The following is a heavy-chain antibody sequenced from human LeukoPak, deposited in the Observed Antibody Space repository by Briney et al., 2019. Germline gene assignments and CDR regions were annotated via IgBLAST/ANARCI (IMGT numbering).Heavy chain of an antibody. Sequence: ASVKVSCKASGYTFTSYGISWVRQAPGQGLEWMGWISAYNGNTIYAQKLQGRVTMTTDTSTSTAYMELRSLRSDDTAVYYCARDAGIQLWLYAFDIWGQGTMVTVSS. CDR1: GYTFTSYG. V-gene: IGHV1-18*01. D-gene: IGHD5-18*01. CDR3: ARDAGIQLWLYAFDI. J-gene: IGHJ3*02. CDR2: ISAYNGNT.